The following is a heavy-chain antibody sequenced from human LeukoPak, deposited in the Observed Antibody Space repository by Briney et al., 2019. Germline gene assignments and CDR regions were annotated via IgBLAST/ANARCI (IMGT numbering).Heavy chain of an antibody. Sequence: SETLSLTCTVSGGSISSYYWSWIRQPPGKGLEWIGYIYYSGSTNYNPPLKSRVTISVDTSKNQFSLKLSSVTAADTAVYYCARGLHGEVGWGQGTLVTVSS. D-gene: IGHD4-17*01. CDR1: GGSISSYY. CDR2: IYYSGST. J-gene: IGHJ4*02. V-gene: IGHV4-59*01. CDR3: ARGLHGEVG.